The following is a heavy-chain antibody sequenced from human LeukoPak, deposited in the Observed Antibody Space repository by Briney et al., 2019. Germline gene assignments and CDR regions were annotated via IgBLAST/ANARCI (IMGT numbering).Heavy chain of an antibody. V-gene: IGHV4-34*01. CDR3: ARLSIAVAGSVDY. CDR2: INHSGST. D-gene: IGHD6-19*01. Sequence: PSETLSLTCAVYGGSFSGYYWSWIRQPPGKGMEWIGEINHSGSTNYNPSLKSRVTISVDTSKNQFSLKLSSVTAADTAVYYCARLSIAVAGSVDYWGQGTLVTVSS. J-gene: IGHJ4*02. CDR1: GGSFSGYY.